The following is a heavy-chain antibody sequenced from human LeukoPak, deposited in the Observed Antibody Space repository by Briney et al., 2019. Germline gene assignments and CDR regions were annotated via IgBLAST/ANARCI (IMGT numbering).Heavy chain of an antibody. Sequence: GGSLRLSCATSGFNFYRYTIHWVRQAPGKGLEWVSLAGWAGGTTFYSDSVRGRFTISRDSGRKSVYLQMNSLTTDDTAFYFCAKELDTMFFDYWGQGALVTVSS. CDR3: AKELDTMFFDY. CDR1: GFNFYRYT. V-gene: IGHV3-43*01. CDR2: AGWAGGTT. J-gene: IGHJ4*02. D-gene: IGHD3-10*02.